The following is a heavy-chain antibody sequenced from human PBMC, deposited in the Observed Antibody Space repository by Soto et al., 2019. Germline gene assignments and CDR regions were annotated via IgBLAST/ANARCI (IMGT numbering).Heavy chain of an antibody. D-gene: IGHD3-16*01. J-gene: IGHJ6*03. Sequence: SETLSLTCAVSSGSISSSNWWSWVRQPPGKGLEWIGEIYHSGSTNYNPSLKSRVTISVDKSKNQFSLKLSSVTAADTAVYYCARRADTGVYYYYYMDVWGKGTTVTVSS. CDR1: SGSISSSNW. V-gene: IGHV4-4*02. CDR2: IYHSGST. CDR3: ARRADTGVYYYYYMDV.